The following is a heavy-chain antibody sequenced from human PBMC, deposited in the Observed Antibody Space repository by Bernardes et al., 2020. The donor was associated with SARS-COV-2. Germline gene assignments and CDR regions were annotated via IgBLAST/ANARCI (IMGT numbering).Heavy chain of an antibody. J-gene: IGHJ6*02. V-gene: IGHV3-23*01. CDR1: GFTFSSYA. D-gene: IGHD1-1*01. CDR2: ISGSGGST. Sequence: GGSLRLSCAASGFTFSSYAMSWVRQAPGKGLEWVSAISGSGGSTYYADSVKGRFTISRDNSKNTLYLQMNSLRAEDTAVYYCAKGSVVVGKWNDLRRYYYYGMDVWGQGTTVTVSS. CDR3: AKGSVVVGKWNDLRRYYYYGMDV.